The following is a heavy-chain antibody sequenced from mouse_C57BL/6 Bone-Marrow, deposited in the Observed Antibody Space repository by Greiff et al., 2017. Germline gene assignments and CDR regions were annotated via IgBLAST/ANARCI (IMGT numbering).Heavy chain of an antibody. V-gene: IGHV5-17*01. CDR3: ARDYDYDVDYFDY. D-gene: IGHD2-4*01. Sequence: EVKLVESGGGLVKPGGSLKLSCAASGFTFSDYGMHWVRQAPEKGLEWVAYISSGSSTIYYADTVKGRFTISRDNAKNTLFLQMTRLRSEDTAMYYCARDYDYDVDYFDYWGQGTTLTVSS. J-gene: IGHJ2*01. CDR2: ISSGSSTI. CDR1: GFTFSDYG.